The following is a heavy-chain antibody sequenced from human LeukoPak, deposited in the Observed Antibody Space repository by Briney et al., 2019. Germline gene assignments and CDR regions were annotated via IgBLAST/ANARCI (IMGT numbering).Heavy chain of an antibody. J-gene: IGHJ4*02. V-gene: IGHV4-39*01. CDR2: IYHSGST. D-gene: IGHD3-22*01. CDR3: ARHEVGYYYDSGIY. CDR1: GGSISSSDYY. Sequence: SETLSLTCTVSGGSISSSDYYWGWIRQPPGKGLEWIGSIYHSGSTYYNPSLKSRVTISVDTSKNQFSLKLSSVTAADTAVYYCARHEVGYYYDSGIYWGQGTLVTVSS.